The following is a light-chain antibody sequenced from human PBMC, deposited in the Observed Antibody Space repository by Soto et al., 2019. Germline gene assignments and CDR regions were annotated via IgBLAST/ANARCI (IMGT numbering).Light chain of an antibody. Sequence: DIVMTQSPDSLAVSLGERATINCKSSQSVLYSANNKNYLAWYQHKPGQPPKLLIYGASTRESGVPDRFSGSGSETDFTLTISSLQAEDVAVYYCHLYYITPPYSFCPGTKLEIK. V-gene: IGKV4-1*01. J-gene: IGKJ2*03. CDR2: GAS. CDR1: QSVLYSANNKNY. CDR3: HLYYITPPYS.